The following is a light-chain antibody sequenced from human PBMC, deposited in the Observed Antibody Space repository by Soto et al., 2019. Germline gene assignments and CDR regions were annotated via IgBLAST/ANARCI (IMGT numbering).Light chain of an antibody. J-gene: IGKJ5*01. CDR1: QSISSY. V-gene: IGKV1-5*03. Sequence: DIQMTQSPSTLSASVGDRVTITCRASQSISSYLIWYQQKPGKAPKLLINKASTLKSGVPSRFSSSVTGTELTLIISSLQHDDFATYYYQHYNSYSETFGQGTRLEI. CDR2: KAS. CDR3: QHYNSYSET.